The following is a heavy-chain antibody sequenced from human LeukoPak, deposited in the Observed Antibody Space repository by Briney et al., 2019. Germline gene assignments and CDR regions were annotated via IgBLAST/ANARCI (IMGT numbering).Heavy chain of an antibody. CDR2: VSGGGGST. Sequence: GGSLRLSCATSGFTFSGYAMSWVRQAPGKGLEWVSTVSGGGGSTWYADSVKGRFTIFRDNSKNTLYLQMNSLRAEDTAVYYCATYVRGDFDYWGQGTLVTVSS. V-gene: IGHV3-23*01. CDR1: GFTFSGYA. D-gene: IGHD3-10*02. CDR3: ATYVRGDFDY. J-gene: IGHJ4*02.